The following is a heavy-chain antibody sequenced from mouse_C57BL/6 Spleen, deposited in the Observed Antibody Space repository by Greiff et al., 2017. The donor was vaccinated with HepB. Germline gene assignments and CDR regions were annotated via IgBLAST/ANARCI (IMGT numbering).Heavy chain of an antibody. CDR3: TSGNTTVDFDY. Sequence: EVMLVESGTVLARPGASVKMSCKTSGYTFTSYWMHWVKQRPGQGLEWIGAIYPGNSDTSYNQKFKGKAKLTAVTSASTAYMELSSLTNEDSAVYYCTSGNTTVDFDYWGQGTTLTVSS. CDR2: IYPGNSDT. V-gene: IGHV1-5*01. CDR1: GYTFTSYW. J-gene: IGHJ2*01. D-gene: IGHD1-1*01.